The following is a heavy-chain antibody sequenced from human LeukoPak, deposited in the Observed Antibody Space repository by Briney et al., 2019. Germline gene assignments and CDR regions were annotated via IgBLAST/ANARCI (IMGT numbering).Heavy chain of an antibody. Sequence: KLGESLKISCKGSGYSFTSYWIGWVRQMPGKGLEWMGIIYPGDSDTRYSPSFQGQVTISADKSISTAYLQWSSLKASDTAMYYCARTYYDFWSGKYYFDYWGQGTLVTVSS. CDR3: ARTYYDFWSGKYYFDY. D-gene: IGHD3-3*01. CDR2: IYPGDSDT. V-gene: IGHV5-51*01. CDR1: GYSFTSYW. J-gene: IGHJ4*02.